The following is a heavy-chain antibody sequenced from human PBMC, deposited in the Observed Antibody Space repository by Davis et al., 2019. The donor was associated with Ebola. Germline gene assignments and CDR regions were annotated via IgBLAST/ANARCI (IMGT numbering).Heavy chain of an antibody. CDR1: GFTFSDYY. J-gene: IGHJ6*02. Sequence: GSLRLSCAASGFTFSDYYMSWIRQAPGKGLEWVSYISSSGSTIYYADSVKGRFTISRDNAKNSLYLQMNSLRAEDTAVYYCARGLELRNYYYYGMDVWGQGTTVTVSS. V-gene: IGHV3-11*01. D-gene: IGHD1-7*01. CDR3: ARGLELRNYYYYGMDV. CDR2: ISSSGSTI.